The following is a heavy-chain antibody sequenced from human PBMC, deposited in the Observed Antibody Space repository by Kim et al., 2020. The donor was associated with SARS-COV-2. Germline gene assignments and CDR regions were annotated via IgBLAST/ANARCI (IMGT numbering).Heavy chain of an antibody. J-gene: IGHJ4*02. Sequence: GGSLRLSCAASGFTFSSYDMNWVRQAPGKGLEWVSYISSSGSTIYYADSVKGPFTISRDNAKNSLYLQMNSLRAEGTAVYYCARVRAELSGKLWFGDDDSRGQGTPVTVSS. CDR3: ARVRAELSGKLWFGDDDS. CDR2: ISSSGSTI. V-gene: IGHV3-48*03. D-gene: IGHD3-10*01. CDR1: GFTFSSYD.